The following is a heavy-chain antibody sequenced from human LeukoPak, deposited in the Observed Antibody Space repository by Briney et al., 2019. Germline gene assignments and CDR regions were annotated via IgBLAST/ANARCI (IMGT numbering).Heavy chain of an antibody. CDR3: ARDSGRYGYYMDV. V-gene: IGHV3-11*04. Sequence: PGGPLRLSCVVSGFSFSNSYMTWIRQTPGKGLESLAYISGSGSDIYYADSVTGRFTISRDNAKNSVYLQMNSLRVEDTAVYYCARDSGRYGYYMDVWGKGTTVTVSS. J-gene: IGHJ6*04. CDR1: GFSFSNSY. D-gene: IGHD1-26*01. CDR2: ISGSGSDI.